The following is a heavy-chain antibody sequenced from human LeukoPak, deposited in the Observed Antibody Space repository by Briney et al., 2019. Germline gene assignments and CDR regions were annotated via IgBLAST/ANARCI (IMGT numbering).Heavy chain of an antibody. D-gene: IGHD1-1*01. CDR1: GFTFSDSA. CDR3: AGNYNSWTGLNY. V-gene: IGHV3-73*01. CDR2: IGNKVGNYGT. J-gene: IGHJ4*02. Sequence: GGSLRLSCAASGFTFSDSAMHWVRQASGKGLEWVVHIGNKVGNYGTEYAPSLRGRFTISRDDSEDTAYLQVDSLKTEDTAVYYCAGNYNSWTGLNYWGQGTLVTVSS.